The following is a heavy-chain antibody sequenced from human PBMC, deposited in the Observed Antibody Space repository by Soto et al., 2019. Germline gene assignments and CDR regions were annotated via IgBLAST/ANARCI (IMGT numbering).Heavy chain of an antibody. J-gene: IGHJ6*02. CDR1: GFTFSNAW. CDR2: IKSKTDGGTT. D-gene: IGHD3-10*01. CDR3: TTDFTLLWFGELGYYYGMDV. V-gene: IGHV3-15*01. Sequence: GGSLRLSCAASGFTFSNAWMSWVRQAPGKGLEWVGRIKSKTDGGTTDYAAPVKGRFTISRDDSKNTLYLQMNSLKTEDTAVYYCTTDFTLLWFGELGYYYGMDVWGQGTTVTVSS.